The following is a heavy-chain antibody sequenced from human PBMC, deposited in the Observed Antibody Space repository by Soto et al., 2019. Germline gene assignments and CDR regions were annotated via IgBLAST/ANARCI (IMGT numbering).Heavy chain of an antibody. CDR2: ISAYNGNT. J-gene: IGHJ4*02. D-gene: IGHD3-10*01. CDR3: ARGGVLLWFGEPLDY. Sequence: VASVKVSCKASGYTFTSYGISWVRQAPGQGLEWMGWISAYNGNTNYAQKLQGRVTMTTDTSTSTAYMELRSLRSDDTAVYYCARGGVLLWFGEPLDYWGQGTLVTVSS. V-gene: IGHV1-18*01. CDR1: GYTFTSYG.